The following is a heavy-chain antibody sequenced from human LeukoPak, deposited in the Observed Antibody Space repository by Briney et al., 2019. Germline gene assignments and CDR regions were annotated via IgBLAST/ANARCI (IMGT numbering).Heavy chain of an antibody. V-gene: IGHV1-3*01. CDR2: INAVNGNT. J-gene: IGHJ5*02. CDR1: GYTFTNYI. CDR3: ATLGYCSGGSCYENNWFDP. D-gene: IGHD2-15*01. Sequence: ASVKVSCKASGYTFTNYIIHWVRQAPGQGLEWMGWINAVNGNTEYSQKFQGRVTNTRDTSASTAYMDLSSLRSGDTAVYYCATLGYCSGGSCYENNWFDPWGQGTLVTVSS.